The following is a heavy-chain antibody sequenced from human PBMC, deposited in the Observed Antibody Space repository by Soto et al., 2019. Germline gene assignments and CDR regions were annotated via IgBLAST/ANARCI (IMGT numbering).Heavy chain of an antibody. V-gene: IGHV4-34*02. CDR3: ARGDYGQYDAYNWFDP. D-gene: IGHD3-10*01. CDR1: GGSFNNYC. CDR2: VCPGGRT. J-gene: IGHJ5*02. Sequence: QVRLQQWGAGLVRPSETLSLTCAVYGGSFNNYCWSWIRQPPGKGLEWIGEVCPGGRTNYSPTLKREVRIAAEGSKHQFSLRLTSVTVADTAVYYCARGDYGQYDAYNWFDPWGQGNLVNVAS.